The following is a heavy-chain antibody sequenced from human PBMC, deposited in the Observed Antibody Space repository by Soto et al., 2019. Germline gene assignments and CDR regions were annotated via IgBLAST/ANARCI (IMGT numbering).Heavy chain of an antibody. CDR3: ARVWTDFESDGVGSDSSGYWPFDY. J-gene: IGHJ4*01. Sequence: GASVKVSCKASGGTFSSYAISWVRQAPGQGLEWMGGIIPIFGTANYAQKFQGRVTITADESTSTAYMELSSLRSEDTAVYYCARVWTDFESDGVGSDSSGYWPFDYGGHGTLVTVSS. CDR1: GGTFSSYA. D-gene: IGHD3-22*01. CDR2: IIPIFGTA. V-gene: IGHV1-69*13.